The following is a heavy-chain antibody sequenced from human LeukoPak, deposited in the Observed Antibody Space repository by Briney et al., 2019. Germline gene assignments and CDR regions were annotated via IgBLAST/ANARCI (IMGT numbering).Heavy chain of an antibody. D-gene: IGHD1-26*01. Sequence: GGSLRLSCADSGFTFSSYSMNWVRQAPGKGLEWVSSISSSSSYIYYADSVKGRFTISRDNAKNSLYLQMNSLRAEDTAVYYCARVNSGSYYGGGYFDYWGQGTLVTVSS. CDR1: GFTFSSYS. CDR2: ISSSSSYI. J-gene: IGHJ4*02. CDR3: ARVNSGSYYGGGYFDY. V-gene: IGHV3-21*01.